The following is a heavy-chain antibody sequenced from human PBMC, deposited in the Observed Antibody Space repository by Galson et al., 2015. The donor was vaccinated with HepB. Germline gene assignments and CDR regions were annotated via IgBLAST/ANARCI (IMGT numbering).Heavy chain of an antibody. V-gene: IGHV1-69*13. Sequence: SVKVSCKASGGTFSSYAISWVRQAPGQGLEWMGGIIPIFGTANYAQKFQGRVTVTADESTSTAYMELCSLRSEDTAVYYCARGRTTLRFLEWLDYGMDVWGQGTTVTVSS. CDR2: IIPIFGTA. CDR3: ARGRTTLRFLEWLDYGMDV. D-gene: IGHD3-3*01. J-gene: IGHJ6*02. CDR1: GGTFSSYA.